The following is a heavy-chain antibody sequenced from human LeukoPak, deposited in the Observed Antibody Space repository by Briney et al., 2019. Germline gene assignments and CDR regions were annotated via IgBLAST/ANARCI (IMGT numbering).Heavy chain of an antibody. J-gene: IGHJ4*02. CDR3: ARGDYGDYVGNFDY. Sequence: GGSLRLSCAASGFTFSSYGMHWVRQAPGKGLEWVAFIRYDGSNKYYADSVKGRFTISRDNSKNTLYLQMNSLRAEDTAVYYCARGDYGDYVGNFDYWGQGTLVTVSS. D-gene: IGHD4-17*01. CDR2: IRYDGSNK. CDR1: GFTFSSYG. V-gene: IGHV3-30*02.